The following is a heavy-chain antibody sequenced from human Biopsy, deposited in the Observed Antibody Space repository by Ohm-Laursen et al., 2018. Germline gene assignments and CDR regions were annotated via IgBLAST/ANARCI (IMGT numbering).Heavy chain of an antibody. CDR2: ISGYNGNT. CDR3: VRGTGSQYFDY. Sequence: ASVKVSCKASGYFFSSYGLNWVRQAPGQSLEWMGRISGYNGNTNYAQKFQGRVTMTIDSSASTAYFELRSLRSDDPAFYYCVRGTGSQYFDYWGQGTLVTVSS. V-gene: IGHV1-18*01. D-gene: IGHD1-26*01. J-gene: IGHJ4*02. CDR1: GYFFSSYG.